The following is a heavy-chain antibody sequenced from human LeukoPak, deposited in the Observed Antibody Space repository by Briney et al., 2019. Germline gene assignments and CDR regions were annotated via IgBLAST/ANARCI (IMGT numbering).Heavy chain of an antibody. CDR1: GGSISSSSYY. J-gene: IGHJ4*02. CDR2: IYYSGST. V-gene: IGHV4-39*01. CDR3: ARGTSKTFDY. Sequence: SETLSLTCTVSGGSISSSSYYWGWIRQPPGKGLEWIGSIYYSGSTYYNPSLKSRVTISVDTSKNQFSLKLSSVTAADTAVYFCARGTSKTFDYWGQGTLVTVSS.